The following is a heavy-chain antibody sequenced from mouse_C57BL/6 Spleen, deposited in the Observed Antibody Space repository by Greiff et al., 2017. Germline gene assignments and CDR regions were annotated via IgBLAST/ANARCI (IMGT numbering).Heavy chain of an antibody. J-gene: IGHJ2*01. Sequence: EVKLVESGGGLVKPGGSLKLSCAASGFTFSDYGMHWVRQAPEKGLEWVAYISSGGSTIYYADTVKGRFTISRDNAKNTLFLQMTSLRSEDTAMYYCARGEVTTRYFDYWGQGTTLTVSS. D-gene: IGHD2-2*01. CDR3: ARGEVTTRYFDY. CDR2: ISSGGSTI. V-gene: IGHV5-17*01. CDR1: GFTFSDYG.